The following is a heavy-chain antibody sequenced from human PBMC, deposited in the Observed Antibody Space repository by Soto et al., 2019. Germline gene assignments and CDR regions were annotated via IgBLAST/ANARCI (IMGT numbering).Heavy chain of an antibody. V-gene: IGHV4-30-4*01. Sequence: SETLSLTCTVSGDSINSVDHYWSWIRQPPGKGLEWMGYIYHSGSTHYNPSLNSRLTISIDTSTSRFSLNLTSVTAADTAVYFCARLRWETENNWFDPWGQGALVT. CDR3: ARLRWETENNWFDP. CDR1: GDSINSVDHY. D-gene: IGHD1-26*01. CDR2: IYHSGST. J-gene: IGHJ5*02.